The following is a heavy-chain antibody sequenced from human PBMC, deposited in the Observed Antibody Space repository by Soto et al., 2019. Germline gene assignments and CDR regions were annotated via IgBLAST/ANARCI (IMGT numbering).Heavy chain of an antibody. Sequence: SVKVSCKASGGTFSSYAISWVRQAPGQGLEWMGGIIPIFGTANYAQKFQGRVTITADESTSTAYMELSSLRSEDTAVYYCARLVLVPAATIPNWFDPWGQGTLVTVSS. D-gene: IGHD2-2*01. V-gene: IGHV1-69*13. CDR2: IIPIFGTA. CDR1: GGTFSSYA. CDR3: ARLVLVPAATIPNWFDP. J-gene: IGHJ5*02.